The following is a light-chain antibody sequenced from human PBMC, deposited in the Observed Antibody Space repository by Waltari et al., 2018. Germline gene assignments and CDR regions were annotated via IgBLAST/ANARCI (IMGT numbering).Light chain of an antibody. Sequence: EIVMTQSPATLSVSQGERAPLSCRASQSVSTNLAWYQQKPGQAPRLLIFGASTRVTGIPARFSGSGSGTDFTLAISGLQSEDFALYYCQHYNEHPLTFGGGTKVEIK. J-gene: IGKJ4*01. CDR2: GAS. CDR3: QHYNEHPLT. V-gene: IGKV3-15*01. CDR1: QSVSTN.